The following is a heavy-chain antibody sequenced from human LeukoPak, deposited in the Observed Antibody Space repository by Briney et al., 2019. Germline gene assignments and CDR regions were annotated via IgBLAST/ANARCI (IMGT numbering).Heavy chain of an antibody. CDR2: IYYSGST. Sequence: KPSETLSLTCAVYGGSFSGYYWSWIRQPPGKGLEWIGYIYYSGSTNYNPSLKSRVTMSVDTSKNQFSLELTSVTAADTAVYYCSREGPSGSYYSAYYGMDVWGQGTTVTVSS. CDR1: GGSFSGYY. CDR3: SREGPSGSYYSAYYGMDV. V-gene: IGHV4-59*01. D-gene: IGHD3-10*01. J-gene: IGHJ6*02.